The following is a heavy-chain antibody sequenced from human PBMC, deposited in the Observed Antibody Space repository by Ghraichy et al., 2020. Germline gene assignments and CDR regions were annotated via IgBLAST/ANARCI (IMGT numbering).Heavy chain of an antibody. CDR2: INVGNGNT. CDR1: GYTFKSYN. Sequence: ASVKVSCKASGYTFKSYNMHWVRQAPGQRLEWVGWINVGNGNTRYSQNFQGRVTITRATSASTVYLELNRVRSEDTAVYYCARDFPPPGWYTTVPGDFWGQGTLVTVSS. V-gene: IGHV1-3*01. D-gene: IGHD6-19*01. CDR3: ARDFPPPGWYTTVPGDF. J-gene: IGHJ4*02.